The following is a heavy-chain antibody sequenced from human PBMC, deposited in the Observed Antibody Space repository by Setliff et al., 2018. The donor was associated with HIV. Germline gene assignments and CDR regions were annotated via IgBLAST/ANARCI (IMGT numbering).Heavy chain of an antibody. V-gene: IGHV4-39*01. CDR2: LYYSGTT. Sequence: PSETLSLTCTVSGGSISSXSYYWGWIRQPPGKGLEWIGSLYYSGTTYYNPSLKSRLTISVDTSKNQFSLKLSSVTAADTAVYYCARGTAYYNFWSGYSQDYYYYMDVWGKGTTVTVSS. CDR1: GGSISSXSYY. D-gene: IGHD3-3*01. CDR3: ARGTAYYNFWSGYSQDYYYYMDV. J-gene: IGHJ6*03.